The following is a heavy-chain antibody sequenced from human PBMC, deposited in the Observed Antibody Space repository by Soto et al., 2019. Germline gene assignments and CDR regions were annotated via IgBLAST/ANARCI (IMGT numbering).Heavy chain of an antibody. CDR3: ARDLAVAGNFFDY. V-gene: IGHV3-30-3*01. CDR2: ISYDGSNK. Sequence: QVQLVESGGGVVQPGRSLRLSCAASGFTFSSYAMHWVRQAPGKGLEWVAVISYDGSNKYYADSVKGRFTISRDNSKNTLYLQMSSLRAEDTAVYYCARDLAVAGNFFDYWGQGTLVTVSS. J-gene: IGHJ4*02. CDR1: GFTFSSYA. D-gene: IGHD6-19*01.